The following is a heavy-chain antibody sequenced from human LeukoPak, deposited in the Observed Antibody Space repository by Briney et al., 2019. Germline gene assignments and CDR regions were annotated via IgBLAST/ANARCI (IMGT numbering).Heavy chain of an antibody. CDR1: AFKFSSYA. D-gene: IGHD2/OR15-2a*01. V-gene: IGHV3-23*01. CDR2: ISGGGAGT. Sequence: GGSLRLSCAASAFKFSSYAMNWVRQAPGKGLEWVAGISGGGAGTYCVDSVKGRFTISRDNSKNTLYLQMNSLGAEDTAVYYCAKLVSTTQMGDYWGQGTPVTVSS. CDR3: AKLVSTTQMGDY. J-gene: IGHJ4*02.